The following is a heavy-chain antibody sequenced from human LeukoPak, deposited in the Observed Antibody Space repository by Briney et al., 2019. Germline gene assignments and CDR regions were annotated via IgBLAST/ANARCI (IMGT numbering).Heavy chain of an antibody. J-gene: IGHJ4*02. CDR2: ISAYNGNT. CDR1: GYTFTSYG. V-gene: IGHV1-18*01. D-gene: IGHD3-3*01. CDR3: ARAVRYDFWSGYYSDY. Sequence: ASVKVSCKASGYTFTSYGISWVRQAPGQGLEWMGWISAYNGNTSYAQKFQGRVTLTTDTSTSTAYMELRSLRSDDTAVYYCARAVRYDFWSGYYSDYWGQGTLVTVSS.